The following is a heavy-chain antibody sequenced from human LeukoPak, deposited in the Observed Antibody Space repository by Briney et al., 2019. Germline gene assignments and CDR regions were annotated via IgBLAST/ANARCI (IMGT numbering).Heavy chain of an antibody. CDR2: ISYDGSNK. CDR1: GFTFSSYG. J-gene: IGHJ6*04. V-gene: IGHV3-30*18. Sequence: GGSLRLSCAASGFTFSSYGMHWVRRAPGKGLEWVAVISYDGSNKYYADSVKGRFTISRDNSKNTLYLQMNSLRAEDTAVYYCAKDRASSTSWPYYYYYGMDVWGKGTTVTVSS. D-gene: IGHD2-2*01. CDR3: AKDRASSTSWPYYYYYGMDV.